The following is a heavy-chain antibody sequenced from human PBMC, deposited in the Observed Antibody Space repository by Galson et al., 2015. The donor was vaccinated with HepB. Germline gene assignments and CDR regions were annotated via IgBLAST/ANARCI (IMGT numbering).Heavy chain of an antibody. CDR1: GFDFTSCG. D-gene: IGHD4-17*01. J-gene: IGHJ4*02. CDR2: TSYDGSKK. CDR3: ARDSAYFSGDYIGVYHFDL. V-gene: IGHV3-30*03. Sequence: SLRLSCAASGFDFTSCGMHWVRQAPGKGLEWQTVTSYDGSKKFYADSVKDRFTISRDNSKKTLFLEMNSLRPADTAVYFCARDSAYFSGDYIGVYHFDLWGPGTLVTVSS.